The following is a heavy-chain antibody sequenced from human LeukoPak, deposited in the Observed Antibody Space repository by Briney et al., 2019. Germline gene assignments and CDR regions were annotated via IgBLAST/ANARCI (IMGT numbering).Heavy chain of an antibody. CDR3: ARGEAGRDFDY. V-gene: IGHV3-74*01. CDR2: INSDGSST. D-gene: IGHD1-26*01. CDR1: GFTFSSYW. J-gene: IGHJ4*02. Sequence: GGSLRLSCAASGFTFSSYWMHWVRRAPGKGLVWVSRINSDGSSTNYADSVKGRFTISRDNAKNTLYLQMNSLRAEDTAVYYCARGEAGRDFDYWGQGTLVTVSS.